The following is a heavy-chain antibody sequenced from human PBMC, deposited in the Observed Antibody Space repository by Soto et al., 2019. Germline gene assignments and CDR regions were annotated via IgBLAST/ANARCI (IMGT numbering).Heavy chain of an antibody. CDR2: INPGNGDT. V-gene: IGHV1-3*01. CDR3: ARTDCSSTSCYNYYYGMDV. Sequence: ASVKVSCKTSGYSFTKYGLHWVRQAPGQRLEWMGWINPGNGDTKYSQKFQGRVTITRDTSATTAYMELSSLRSEDSAVFYCARTDCSSTSCYNYYYGMDVWGQGTTVTVSS. J-gene: IGHJ6*02. D-gene: IGHD2-2*01. CDR1: GYSFTKYG.